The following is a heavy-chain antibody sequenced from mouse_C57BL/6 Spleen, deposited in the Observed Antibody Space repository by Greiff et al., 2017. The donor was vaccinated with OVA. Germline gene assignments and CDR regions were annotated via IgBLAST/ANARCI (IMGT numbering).Heavy chain of an antibody. CDR1: GYTFTSYW. V-gene: IGHV1-61*01. CDR3: ATYYYGPPYWYFDV. Sequence: QVQLQQPGAELVRPGSSVKLSCKASGYTFTSYWMDWVKQRPGQGLAWIGNIYPSDSETHYNQKFKDKATLTVDKSSSTAYMQLSSLTSEDSAVYYCATYYYGPPYWYFDVWGTGTTVTVSS. D-gene: IGHD1-1*01. J-gene: IGHJ1*03. CDR2: IYPSDSET.